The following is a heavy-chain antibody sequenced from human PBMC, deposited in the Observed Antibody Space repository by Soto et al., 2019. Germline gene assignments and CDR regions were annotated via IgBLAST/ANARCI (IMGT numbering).Heavy chain of an antibody. V-gene: IGHV1-8*01. J-gene: IGHJ6*02. CDR1: GYSFTSYD. Sequence: QVQLVQSGAEVKKPGASVKVSCKASGYSFTSYDMNWVRQVPGQGPEWMGWMNPNSADTGYAQKFQGRMTMSRDMSTRTMYMELSGLTSEDTAVYYCARSRHGSGSYTHFYYGLDVWGQGTTVTVSS. D-gene: IGHD3-10*01. CDR3: ARSRHGSGSYTHFYYGLDV. CDR2: MNPNSADT.